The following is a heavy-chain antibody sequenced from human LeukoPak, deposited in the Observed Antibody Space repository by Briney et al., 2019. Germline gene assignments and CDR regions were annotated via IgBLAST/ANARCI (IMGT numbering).Heavy chain of an antibody. J-gene: IGHJ4*02. CDR2: ISSSGSTI. CDR1: GFTFSSYS. Sequence: GGSLRLSCAASGFTFSSYSMNWVRQAPGKGLEWVSYISSSGSTIYYADSVKGRFTISRDNAKNSLYLQMNSLRAEDTAVYYCARGTVTMPKRYYFDYWGQGILVTVSS. V-gene: IGHV3-48*04. D-gene: IGHD4-17*01. CDR3: ARGTVTMPKRYYFDY.